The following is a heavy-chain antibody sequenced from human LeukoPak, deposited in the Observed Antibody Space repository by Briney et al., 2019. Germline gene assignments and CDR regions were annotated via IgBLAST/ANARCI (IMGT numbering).Heavy chain of an antibody. J-gene: IGHJ4*02. CDR3: ARLGYSSGWYYFDY. V-gene: IGHV4-39*01. D-gene: IGHD6-19*01. CDR1: GGSISSSSYY. Sequence: KPSETLSLTCTVSGGSISSSSYYWGWIRQPPGKGLEWIGSIYYSGSTYYNPSLKSRVTISVDTSKNQFSLKLSSVTAADTAVYYCARLGYSSGWYYFDYWGQETLVTVSS. CDR2: IYYSGST.